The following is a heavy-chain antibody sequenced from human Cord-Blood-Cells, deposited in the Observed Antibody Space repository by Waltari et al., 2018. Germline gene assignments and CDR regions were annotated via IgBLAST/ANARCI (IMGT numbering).Heavy chain of an antibody. J-gene: IGHJ5*02. CDR3: ARQGGTDSSSSWFDP. CDR2: IYYSGST. CDR1: GGSISSSSYY. Sequence: QLQLQESGPGLVKPSETLSLTCTVSGGSISSSSYYWGWIRQPPGKGLEWIGSIYYSGSTYYNPSLKGRVTISGDTSKNQFSLKLSSVTAADTAVYYCARQGGTDSSSSWFDPWGQGTLVTVSS. V-gene: IGHV4-39*01. D-gene: IGHD6-13*01.